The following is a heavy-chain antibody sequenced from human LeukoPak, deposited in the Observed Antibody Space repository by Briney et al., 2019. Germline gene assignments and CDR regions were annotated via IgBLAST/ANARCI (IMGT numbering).Heavy chain of an antibody. Sequence: SETMSLTCTVAGGSISSGDYFWSWIRQPPGKVLEWIGHIYYRGSTDYNPSLKSRVSIAVDTSKKQFSLKLSSVTAADTAVYYCASGNYYDSSGYYGDYWGQGTLVTVSS. V-gene: IGHV4-30-4*01. CDR2: IYYRGST. J-gene: IGHJ4*02. CDR3: ASGNYYDSSGYYGDY. CDR1: GGSISSGDYF. D-gene: IGHD3-22*01.